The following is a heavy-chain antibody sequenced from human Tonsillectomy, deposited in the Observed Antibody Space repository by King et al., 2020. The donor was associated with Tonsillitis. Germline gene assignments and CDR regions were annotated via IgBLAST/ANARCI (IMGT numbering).Heavy chain of an antibody. V-gene: IGHV3-33*08. CDR3: ARKEVGATMPVDI. D-gene: IGHD1-26*01. CDR2: IWDDGNNK. J-gene: IGHJ3*02. Sequence: VQLVESGGGVVQPGRSLRLSCAASGFTFSNYGMHWLRQAPGKGLEWVAVIWDDGNNKYYVDSVKGRFTISRDNSKNTLYLQMTGLRAEDTAVYYCARKEVGATMPVDIWGQGTMVIVSS. CDR1: GFTFSNYG.